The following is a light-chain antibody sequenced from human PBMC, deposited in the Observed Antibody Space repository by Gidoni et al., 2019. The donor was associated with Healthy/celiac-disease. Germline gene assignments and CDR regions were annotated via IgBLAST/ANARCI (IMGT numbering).Light chain of an antibody. Sequence: QSVLTQPPPVSGSPGQRVTISCTGSSSNIGAGYEVHWYQQLPGTPPKLLIYGSSNRPAGVPDRFSGSKSGTSASLAITGLQAEDEADYYCQSYDSSLSGYVFGTGTKVTVL. J-gene: IGLJ1*01. CDR1: SSNIGAGYE. V-gene: IGLV1-40*01. CDR2: GSS. CDR3: QSYDSSLSGYV.